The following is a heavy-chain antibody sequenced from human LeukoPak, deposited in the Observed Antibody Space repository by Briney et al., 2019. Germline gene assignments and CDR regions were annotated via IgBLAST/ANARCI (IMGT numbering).Heavy chain of an antibody. CDR2: ISTSGST. J-gene: IGHJ6*03. V-gene: IGHV4-61*10. CDR3: ARGDYYYYMDV. Sequence: SETLSLTCTVSGGSVSSGSYYWTWIRLPAGKGLEWIGRISTSGSTNYNPSLKSRVSISVDTSKNQFSLKLSSVTAADTAVYYCARGDYYYYMDVWGKGTTVTVSS. CDR1: GGSVSSGSYY.